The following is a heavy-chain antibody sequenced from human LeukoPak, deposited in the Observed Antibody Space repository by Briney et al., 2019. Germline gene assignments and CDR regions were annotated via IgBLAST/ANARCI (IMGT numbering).Heavy chain of an antibody. Sequence: GGSLRLSCAASGFTLSSSWMHWVRQAPGKGLVWVSRISSDGSRTTYADSVKGRFTISRDNAKNTLYLQMNSLRAEDTAVYYCAKDRGDYFDYWGQGTLVTVSS. V-gene: IGHV3-74*01. CDR3: AKDRGDYFDY. CDR1: GFTLSSSW. CDR2: ISSDGSRT. J-gene: IGHJ4*02.